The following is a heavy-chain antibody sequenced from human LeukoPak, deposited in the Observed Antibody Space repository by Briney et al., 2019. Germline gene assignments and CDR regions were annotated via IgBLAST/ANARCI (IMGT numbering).Heavy chain of an antibody. CDR2: INSDGSGT. D-gene: IGHD3-10*01. V-gene: IGHV3-74*01. CDR1: GFTFSSYW. J-gene: IGHJ6*03. CDR3: ARDHITMVRGVTSFYYYYYMDV. Sequence: GSLRLSCAASGFTFSSYWMHWVRQAPGKGLVWVSRINSDGSGTSYADSVKGRFTISRDNAKNTLYLQMNSLRAEDTAVYYCARDHITMVRGVTSFYYYYYMDVWGKGTTVTVSS.